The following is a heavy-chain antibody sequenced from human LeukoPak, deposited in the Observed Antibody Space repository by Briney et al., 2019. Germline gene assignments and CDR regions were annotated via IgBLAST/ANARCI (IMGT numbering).Heavy chain of an antibody. Sequence: GGPLRLSCAASGFTFSGYDMHWVRQATGKGLEWVSAIGTAGDTYYPGSVKGRFTISRENAKNSLYLQMNSLRAGDTAVYYCARGQRGSYAYWGQGTLVTVSS. CDR1: GFTFSGYD. CDR2: IGTAGDT. CDR3: ARGQRGSYAY. D-gene: IGHD1-26*01. J-gene: IGHJ4*02. V-gene: IGHV3-13*01.